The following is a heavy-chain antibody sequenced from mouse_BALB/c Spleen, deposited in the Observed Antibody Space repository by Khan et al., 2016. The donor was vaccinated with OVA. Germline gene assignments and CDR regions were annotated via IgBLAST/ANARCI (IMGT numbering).Heavy chain of an antibody. CDR2: INPSNGYT. CDR1: GYTFTSYT. D-gene: IGHD2-14*01. Sequence: QVQLKQSGAELARPGASVKMSCKASGYTFTSYTIHWIKERPGQGLEWIGYINPSNGYTNYNQRFKDKATLTTDKSSTTAYLQLSSLTSDDSAVYSCVRDGAYHRNDGWFAYWGQGTLGTVSA. J-gene: IGHJ3*01. V-gene: IGHV1-4*01. CDR3: VRDGAYHRNDGWFAY.